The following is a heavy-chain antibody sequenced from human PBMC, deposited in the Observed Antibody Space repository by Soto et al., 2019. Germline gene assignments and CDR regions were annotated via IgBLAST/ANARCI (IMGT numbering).Heavy chain of an antibody. CDR3: EKTLAAMETGYFDY. CDR2: ISYDGSNK. V-gene: IGHV3-30*18. D-gene: IGHD5-18*01. CDR1: GFTFSSYG. Sequence: GGSLRLSCAASGFTFSSYGMLWVRQAPGKGLEWVAVISYDGSNKYYADSVKGRFTISRDNSKNTLYLQMNSLRAEDTAVYYCEKTLAAMETGYFDYWGQGT. J-gene: IGHJ4*02.